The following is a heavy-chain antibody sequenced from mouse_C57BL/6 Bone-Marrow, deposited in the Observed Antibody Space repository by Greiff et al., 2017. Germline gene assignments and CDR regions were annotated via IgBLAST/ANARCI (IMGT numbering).Heavy chain of an antibody. CDR2: ISSGGSYT. CDR1: GFTFSSYG. Sequence: EVQLVESGGDLVKPGGSLKLSCAASGFTFSSYGMSWVRQTPDKRLEWVATISSGGSYTYYPDSVKGRFTISRDNAKNTLYLQMSSLKSEDTAMYYCATPGGYDYDGGGYWGQGTTLTVSS. D-gene: IGHD2-4*01. V-gene: IGHV5-6*01. J-gene: IGHJ2*01. CDR3: ATPGGYDYDGGGY.